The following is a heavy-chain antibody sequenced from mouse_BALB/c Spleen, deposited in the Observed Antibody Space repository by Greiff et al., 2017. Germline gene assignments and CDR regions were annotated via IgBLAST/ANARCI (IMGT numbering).Heavy chain of an antibody. CDR3: ARYGNDWYFDV. Sequence: EVQGVESGGGLVQPGGSRKLSCAASGFTFSSFGMHWVRQAPEKGLEWVAYISSGSSTIYYADTVKGRFTISRDNPKNTLFLQMTSLRSEDTAMYYCARYGNDWYFDVWGAGTTVTVSS. CDR2: ISSGSSTI. CDR1: GFTFSSFG. V-gene: IGHV5-17*02. D-gene: IGHD2-1*01. J-gene: IGHJ1*01.